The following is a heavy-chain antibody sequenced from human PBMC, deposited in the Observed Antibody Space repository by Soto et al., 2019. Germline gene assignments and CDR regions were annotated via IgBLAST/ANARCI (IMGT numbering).Heavy chain of an antibody. J-gene: IGHJ6*02. CDR1: GFTVSSNY. D-gene: IGHD2-2*01. CDR2: IYSGGST. CDR3: ARVQLHDYYYYGMDV. V-gene: IGHV3-53*01. Sequence: GSLRLSCAASGFTVSSNYMSWVRQAPGKGLEWVSVIYSGGSTYYADSVKGRFTISRDNSKNTLYLQMNSLRAEDTAVYYCARVQLHDYYYYGMDVWGQGTTVTVSS.